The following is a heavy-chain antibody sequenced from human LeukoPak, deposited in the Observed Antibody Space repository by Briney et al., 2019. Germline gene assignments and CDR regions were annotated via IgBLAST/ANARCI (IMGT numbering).Heavy chain of an antibody. Sequence: PGRSLRLSCAASGFTFSDYYMSWIRQASGKGLEWVSYISSSGSTIYYADSVKGRFTISRDNAKNSLYLQMNSLRAEDTAVYYCARDGSDIVVVPAATFDYWGQGTLVTVSS. CDR1: GFTFSDYY. V-gene: IGHV3-11*01. D-gene: IGHD2-2*01. J-gene: IGHJ4*02. CDR2: ISSSGSTI. CDR3: ARDGSDIVVVPAATFDY.